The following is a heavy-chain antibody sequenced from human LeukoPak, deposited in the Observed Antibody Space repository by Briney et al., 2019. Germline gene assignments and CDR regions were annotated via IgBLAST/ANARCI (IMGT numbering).Heavy chain of an antibody. J-gene: IGHJ3*02. CDR2: IYTSGST. D-gene: IGHD3-22*01. Sequence: SETLSLTCTVSGGSISSYYWSWIRQPAGKGLEWTGRIYTSGSTNYNPSLKSRVTMSVDTSKNQFSLKLSSVTAADTAVYYCARDSNYDSSGYYYVTSAFDIWGQGTMVTVSS. CDR1: GGSISSYY. V-gene: IGHV4-4*07. CDR3: ARDSNYDSSGYYYVTSAFDI.